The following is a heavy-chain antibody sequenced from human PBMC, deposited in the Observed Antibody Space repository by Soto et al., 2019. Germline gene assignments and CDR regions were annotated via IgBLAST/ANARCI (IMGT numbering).Heavy chain of an antibody. CDR1: GGSISSGGYY. V-gene: IGHV4-31*03. D-gene: IGHD3-22*01. Sequence: SETLSLTCTVSGGSISSGGYYWSWIRQHPGKGLEWIGYIYYSGSTYYNPSLKSRVTISVDTSKNQFSLELSSVTAADTAVYYCARYYSSGYPGAFDIWGQGTMVTVSS. CDR3: ARYYSSGYPGAFDI. J-gene: IGHJ3*02. CDR2: IYYSGST.